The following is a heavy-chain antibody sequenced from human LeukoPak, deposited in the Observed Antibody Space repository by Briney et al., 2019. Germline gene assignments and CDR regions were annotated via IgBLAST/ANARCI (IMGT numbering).Heavy chain of an antibody. J-gene: IGHJ5*02. CDR3: ASLAPFYCSSTSCYTGGWFDP. Sequence: SETLSLTCTVSGGSISSGGYYWSWIRQHPGKGLEWIGYIYYSGSTNYNPSLKSRVTISVDTSKNQFSLKLSSVTAADTAVYYCASLAPFYCSSTSCYTGGWFDPWGQGTLVTVSS. CDR1: GGSISSGGYY. V-gene: IGHV4-31*03. CDR2: IYYSGST. D-gene: IGHD2-2*02.